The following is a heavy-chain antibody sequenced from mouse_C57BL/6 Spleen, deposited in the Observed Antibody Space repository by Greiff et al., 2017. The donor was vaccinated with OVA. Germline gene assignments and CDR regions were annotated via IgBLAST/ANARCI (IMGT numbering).Heavy chain of an antibody. CDR2: IDPSDSYT. CDR3: ARKKLITTPHYYAMDD. D-gene: IGHD1-1*01. CDR1: GYTFTSYW. J-gene: IGHJ4*01. V-gene: IGHV1-50*01. Sequence: VQLQQPGAELVKPGASVKLSCKASGYTFTSYWMQWVKQRPGQGLEWIGEIDPSDSYTNYNQKFKGKATLTVDTSSSTAYMPLSSLTSEDSAVYYCARKKLITTPHYYAMDDWGQGTSVTVSS.